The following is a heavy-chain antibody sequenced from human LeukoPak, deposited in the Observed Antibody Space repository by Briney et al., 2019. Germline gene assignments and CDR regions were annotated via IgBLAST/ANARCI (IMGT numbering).Heavy chain of an antibody. CDR2: MTTNSVHK. Sequence: GGSLRLSCAASGFTFSRFDMNWVRQAPGKGLEWVSSMTTNSVHKYYADSVRGRFTISRDNAENSLYLQMNSLRAEDTALYYCAKSEQLADYYYYGMDVWGQGTTVTVSS. D-gene: IGHD6-13*01. CDR1: GFTFSRFD. J-gene: IGHJ6*02. CDR3: AKSEQLADYYYYGMDV. V-gene: IGHV3-21*04.